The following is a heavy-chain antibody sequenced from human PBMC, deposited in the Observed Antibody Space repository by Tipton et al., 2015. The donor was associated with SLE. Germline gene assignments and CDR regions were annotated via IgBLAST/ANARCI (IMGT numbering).Heavy chain of an antibody. V-gene: IGHV3-23*01. CDR3: AKGRYYYGSGSYLNWFDP. D-gene: IGHD3-10*01. CDR2: ISGSGGRT. J-gene: IGHJ5*02. Sequence: SLRLSCAASGFTFSIYAMSWVRQGPGKGLEWVSAISGSGGRTYYADSVKGRFTISRDNSKKTLYLQMNSLRAGDTAVYYCAKGRYYYGSGSYLNWFDPWGQGTLVTVSS. CDR1: GFTFSIYA.